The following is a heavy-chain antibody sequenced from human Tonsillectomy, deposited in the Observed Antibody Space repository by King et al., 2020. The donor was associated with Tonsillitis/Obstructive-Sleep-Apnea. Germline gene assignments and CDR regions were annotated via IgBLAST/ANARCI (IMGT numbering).Heavy chain of an antibody. V-gene: IGHV4-34*01. D-gene: IGHD3-10*01. CDR1: GETFNGYS. J-gene: IGHJ4*02. Sequence: VQLQQWGAGLLKPSETLSLTCAVYGETFNGYSWSWIRQPPGKGLECIGEISHSGITNYNPSRRSRVTISIDKSKNQFSLKLSSVSAADTAVYYCARLCVGRGSTYNFDYWSQGTLVTVSS. CDR2: ISHSGIT. CDR3: ARLCVGRGSTYNFDY.